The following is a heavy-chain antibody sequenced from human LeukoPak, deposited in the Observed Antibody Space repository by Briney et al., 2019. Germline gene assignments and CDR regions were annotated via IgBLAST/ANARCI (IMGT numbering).Heavy chain of an antibody. J-gene: IGHJ4*02. Sequence: SVSLSLTCAVSGDSPCSYYWSWVRHPPPKGLVWWIYIYYSGSTNYNPSLKSRVTISVDTSKNQFSLKLSSVTAADTAVYYCASYSYYYDSSGYFDYWGQGTLVTVSS. V-gene: IGHV4-59*01. D-gene: IGHD3-22*01. CDR3: ASYSYYYDSSGYFDY. CDR1: GDSPCSYY. CDR2: IYYSGST.